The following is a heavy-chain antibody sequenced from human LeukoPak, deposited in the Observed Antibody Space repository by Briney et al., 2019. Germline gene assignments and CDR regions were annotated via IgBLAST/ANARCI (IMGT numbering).Heavy chain of an antibody. CDR2: IYYSGST. CDR1: GGSISSSSYY. V-gene: IGHV4-39*01. CDR3: ARGLRYGDPPETHFDY. Sequence: PSETLSLTCTVSGGSISSSSYYWGWIRQPPGKGLEWIGSIYYSGSTYYNPSLKSRVTISVDTSKNQFSLKLSSVTAADTAVYYCARGLRYGDPPETHFDYWGQGTLVTVSS. J-gene: IGHJ4*02. D-gene: IGHD4-17*01.